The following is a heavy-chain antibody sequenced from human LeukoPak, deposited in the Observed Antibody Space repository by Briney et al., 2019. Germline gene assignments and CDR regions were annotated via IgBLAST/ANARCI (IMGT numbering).Heavy chain of an antibody. CDR3: ARGPRNRYCSGGSCYFDY. Sequence: SVKVSCKASGGTFSSYAISWVRQAPGQGLEWMGRIVPILGIANYAQKFQGRVTITADKSTSTAYMELSSLRSEDTAVYYCARGPRNRYCSGGSCYFDYWGQGTLVTVSS. V-gene: IGHV1-69*04. CDR2: IVPILGIA. CDR1: GGTFSSYA. D-gene: IGHD2-15*01. J-gene: IGHJ4*02.